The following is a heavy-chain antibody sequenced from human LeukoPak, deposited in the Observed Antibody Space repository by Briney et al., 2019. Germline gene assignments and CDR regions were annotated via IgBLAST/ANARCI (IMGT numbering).Heavy chain of an antibody. D-gene: IGHD3-22*01. J-gene: IGHJ4*02. CDR2: IYTSGST. CDR3: ARGVYLDGYFVFDY. CDR1: GGSISSYY. V-gene: IGHV4-4*07. Sequence: SETLSLTCTVSGGSISSYYWSWIRQPAGKGLEWIGRIYTSGSTNYNPSLKSRVTMSVDTSKNQVSLKLSSVTAADTAVYYCARGVYLDGYFVFDYWGQGTLVTISS.